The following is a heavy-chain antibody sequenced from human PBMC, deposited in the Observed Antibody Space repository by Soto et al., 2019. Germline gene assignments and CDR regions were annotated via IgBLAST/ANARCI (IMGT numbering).Heavy chain of an antibody. D-gene: IGHD2-2*01. J-gene: IGHJ4*02. V-gene: IGHV5-51*01. CDR1: GYSFTSYW. CDR3: ASSVLVTSTMNYFDL. Sequence: GESLKISCKGSGYSFTSYWIGWVRQMPGKGLEWMGIIYPGDSDTRYSPSFQGQVTISADKSIKTTYLQWGSLRASDTAIYFCASSVLVTSTMNYFDLWGQGTLVTVSS. CDR2: IYPGDSDT.